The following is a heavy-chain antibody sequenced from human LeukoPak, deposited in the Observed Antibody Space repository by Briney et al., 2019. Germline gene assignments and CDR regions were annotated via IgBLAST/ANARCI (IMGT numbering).Heavy chain of an antibody. CDR1: GFTFSSYG. Sequence: PGGSLRPSCAASGFTFSSYGMHWVRQAPGKGLEWVAVISYDGSNKYYADSVKGRFTISRDNSKNTLYLQMNSLRAEDTAVYYCAKAQFTDSGYYHAHAFDIWGQGTMVTVSS. CDR3: AKAQFTDSGYYHAHAFDI. J-gene: IGHJ3*02. CDR2: ISYDGSNK. D-gene: IGHD3-22*01. V-gene: IGHV3-30*18.